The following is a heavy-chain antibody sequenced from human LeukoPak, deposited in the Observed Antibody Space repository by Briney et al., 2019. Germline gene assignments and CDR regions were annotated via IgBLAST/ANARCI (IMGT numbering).Heavy chain of an antibody. CDR1: GFTFSSYG. V-gene: IGHV3-33*06. CDR2: IWYDGSNK. J-gene: IGHJ4*02. CDR3: VKVEHSSGYYYFDY. D-gene: IGHD3-22*01. Sequence: GGSLRLSCAASGFTFSSYGMHWVRQAPGKGLEWVAVIWYDGSNKYYADSVKGRFTISRDNSKNTLYLQMNSLRAEDTAVYYCVKVEHSSGYYYFDYWGQGTLSPSPQ.